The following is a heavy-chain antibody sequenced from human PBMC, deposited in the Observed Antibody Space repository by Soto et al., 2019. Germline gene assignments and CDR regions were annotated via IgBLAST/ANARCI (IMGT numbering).Heavy chain of an antibody. CDR2: IIPVFGTT. CDR3: GRYCSGGSCHTSDYYGMDV. Sequence: SVKVSCKASGGTFRNYGIGWVRQAPGQGLEWMGGIIPVFGTTNYAQKFQGRVTITADESTSTAYIEVSSLRSEDTAMFYCGRYCSGGSCHTSDYYGMDVWGQGTTVTVSS. J-gene: IGHJ6*02. CDR1: GGTFRNYG. V-gene: IGHV1-69*13. D-gene: IGHD2-15*01.